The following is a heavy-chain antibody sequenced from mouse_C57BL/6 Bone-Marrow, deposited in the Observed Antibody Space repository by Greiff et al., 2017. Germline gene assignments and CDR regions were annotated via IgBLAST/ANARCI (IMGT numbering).Heavy chain of an antibody. CDR1: GFTFSDYG. CDR3: ARPDYYGSSYWFAY. D-gene: IGHD1-1*01. V-gene: IGHV5-17*01. Sequence: EVKLMEPGGGLVKPGGSLKLSCAASGFTFSDYGMHWVRQAPEQGLEWVAYISSGSSTINYADPVKGRFTISRDNAKNTLFLQMTSLGAADTAMYYCARPDYYGSSYWFAYWGQGTLVTVSA. CDR2: ISSGSSTI. J-gene: IGHJ3*01.